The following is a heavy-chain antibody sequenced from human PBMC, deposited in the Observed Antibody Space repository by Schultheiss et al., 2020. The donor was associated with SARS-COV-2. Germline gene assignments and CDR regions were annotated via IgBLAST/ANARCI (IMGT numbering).Heavy chain of an antibody. CDR1: GFTFSNYE. CDR2: ISSSGSTI. CDR3: ARGMVVAATRGFDY. J-gene: IGHJ4*02. V-gene: IGHV3-48*03. Sequence: GGSLRLSCAGSGFTFSNYEINWVRQAPGKGLEWVSYISSSGSTIYYADSVKGRFTISRDNAKNSLYLQMNSLRAEDTAVYYCARGMVVAATRGFDYWGQGTLVTVSS. D-gene: IGHD2-15*01.